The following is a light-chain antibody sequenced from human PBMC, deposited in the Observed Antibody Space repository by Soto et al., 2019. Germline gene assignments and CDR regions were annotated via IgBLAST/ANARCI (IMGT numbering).Light chain of an antibody. Sequence: DIQMTQSPSTLSASVGDRVTITCRASQSISSWLAWYQQKPGKAPKLLIHKASSLESGVPLRFSGSGSGTEFTLTISSLQPDDFATYYCQQYNSYSRTFGQGTKVEIK. CDR1: QSISSW. CDR3: QQYNSYSRT. CDR2: KAS. V-gene: IGKV1-5*03. J-gene: IGKJ1*01.